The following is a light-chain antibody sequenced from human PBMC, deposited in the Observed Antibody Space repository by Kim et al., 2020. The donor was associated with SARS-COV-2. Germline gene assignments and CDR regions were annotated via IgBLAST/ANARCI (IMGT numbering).Light chain of an antibody. CDR1: QSVSSN. J-gene: IGKJ2*01. CDR3: QQYNNWPPEYT. V-gene: IGKV3-15*01. Sequence: EIVMTQSPATLSVSPGERATLSCRASQSVSSNLAWYQEKPGQAPRLLIYGASTRATGIPARFSGSGSGTEFTLTISSLQSEDFAVYYCQQYNNWPPEYTFGLGTKLEI. CDR2: GAS.